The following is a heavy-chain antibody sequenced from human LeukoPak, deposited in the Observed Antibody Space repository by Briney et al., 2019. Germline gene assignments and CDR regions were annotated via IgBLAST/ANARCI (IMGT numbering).Heavy chain of an antibody. D-gene: IGHD6-6*01. J-gene: IGHJ4*02. CDR3: AREYSSSSGRTFDY. CDR2: ISTTGST. V-gene: IGHV4-4*07. Sequence: SETLSLTCTVSGDSISSYYWNWIRQPAGKGLEWIGRISTTGSTNYNPSLKSRLTMSVDTSKNQFSLRLSSVSAADTAVYYCAREYSSSSGRTFDYRGQGTLVTVSS. CDR1: GDSISSYY.